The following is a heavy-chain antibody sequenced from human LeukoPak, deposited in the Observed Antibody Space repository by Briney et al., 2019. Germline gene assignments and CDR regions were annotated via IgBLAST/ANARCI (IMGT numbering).Heavy chain of an antibody. V-gene: IGHV3-7*03. CDR3: AKDVGSGSYYYFDY. J-gene: IGHJ4*02. CDR1: GFTSSNYW. D-gene: IGHD1-26*01. Sequence: GGSLRLSCAASGFTSSNYWMSWVRQAPGKGLEWVANIKQDGSEKYYVDSVKGRFTISRDNAKNSLYLQMNSLRAEDTALYYCAKDVGSGSYYYFDYWGQGTPVTVSS. CDR2: IKQDGSEK.